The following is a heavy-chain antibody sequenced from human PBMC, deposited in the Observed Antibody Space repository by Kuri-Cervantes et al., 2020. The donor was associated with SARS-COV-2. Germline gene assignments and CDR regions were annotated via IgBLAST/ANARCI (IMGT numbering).Heavy chain of an antibody. D-gene: IGHD2-15*01. CDR2: IYYSGST. CDR1: GGSISSSSYY. Sequence: SETLSLTCTVSGGSISSSSYYWGWIRQPPGKGLEWIGSIYYSGSTYYNPSLKSRVTISVDTSKNQSSPKLSSVTAADTAVYYCARQEVVAATNWFDPWGQGTLVTVSS. V-gene: IGHV4-39*01. J-gene: IGHJ5*02. CDR3: ARQEVVAATNWFDP.